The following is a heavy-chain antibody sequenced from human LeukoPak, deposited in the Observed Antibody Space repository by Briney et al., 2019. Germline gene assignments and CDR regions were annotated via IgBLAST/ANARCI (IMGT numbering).Heavy chain of an antibody. J-gene: IGHJ4*02. Sequence: GESLKISCKGSGYSFTSYWIGWVRQMPGKGLEWMGIIYPGDSDTRYSPSFQGQVTISADKSISTAYLQWSSLKASDTAMYYCARRTYYYDSSGYYRLSHFDYWGQGTLVTVSS. CDR1: GYSFTSYW. CDR2: IYPGDSDT. V-gene: IGHV5-51*01. D-gene: IGHD3-22*01. CDR3: ARRTYYYDSSGYYRLSHFDY.